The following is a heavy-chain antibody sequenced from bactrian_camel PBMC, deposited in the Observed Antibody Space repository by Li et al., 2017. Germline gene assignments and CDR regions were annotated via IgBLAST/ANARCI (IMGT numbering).Heavy chain of an antibody. J-gene: IGHJ4*01. CDR3: AADLRGGVYCYKNSFTYNY. CDR1: GLTYDSYC. CDR2: IDSDNTT. V-gene: IGHV3S55*01. D-gene: IGHD2*01. Sequence: HVQLVESGGGSAQAGGSLRLSCVASGLTYDSYCVAWFRQGLGKEREAVAVIDSDNTTTYTGSVKGRFGIARDNAKNTLYLEMSRLKPEDTAMYYCAADLRGGVYCYKNSFTYNYWGQGTQVTVS.